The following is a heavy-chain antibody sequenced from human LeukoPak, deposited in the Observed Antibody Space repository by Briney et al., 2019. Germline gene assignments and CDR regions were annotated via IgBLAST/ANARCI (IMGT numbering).Heavy chain of an antibody. CDR2: ISYDGSNK. J-gene: IGHJ4*02. CDR3: ARGRSAWYEDY. Sequence: GSLRLSCVASGFTFSTYPMHWVRQAPGKGLEWVAVISYDGSNKYYADSVKGRFTISRDNSKNTLYLQMNSLRAEDTAVYYCARGRSAWYEDYWGQGTLVTVSS. V-gene: IGHV3-30*04. CDR1: GFTFSTYP. D-gene: IGHD6-19*01.